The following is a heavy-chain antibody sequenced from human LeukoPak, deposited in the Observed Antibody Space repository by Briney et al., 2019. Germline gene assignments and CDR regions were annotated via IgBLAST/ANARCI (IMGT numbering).Heavy chain of an antibody. CDR1: GGTFSSYA. CDR3: AREIAAAAPVFDY. Sequence: SVKVSCKASGGTFSSYAISWVRQAPGQGLEGMGGIIPIFGTANYAQKFQGRVTITADESTSTAYMELSSLRSEDTAVYYCAREIAAAAPVFDYWGQGTLVTVSS. V-gene: IGHV1-69*13. CDR2: IIPIFGTA. J-gene: IGHJ4*02. D-gene: IGHD6-13*01.